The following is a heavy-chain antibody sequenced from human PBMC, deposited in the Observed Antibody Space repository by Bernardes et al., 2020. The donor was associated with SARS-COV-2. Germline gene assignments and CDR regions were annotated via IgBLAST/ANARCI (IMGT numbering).Heavy chain of an antibody. Sequence: SETLSLTCTVSGGSISSYYWSWIRQPPGKGLEWIGYIYYSGSTNYNPSLKSRVTISVDTSKNQFSLKLSSVTAADTAVYYCARDVGYRDCSSTSCYTTDFWFDPWGQGTLVTVSS. J-gene: IGHJ5*02. CDR2: IYYSGST. D-gene: IGHD2-2*02. V-gene: IGHV4-59*01. CDR1: GGSISSYY. CDR3: ARDVGYRDCSSTSCYTTDFWFDP.